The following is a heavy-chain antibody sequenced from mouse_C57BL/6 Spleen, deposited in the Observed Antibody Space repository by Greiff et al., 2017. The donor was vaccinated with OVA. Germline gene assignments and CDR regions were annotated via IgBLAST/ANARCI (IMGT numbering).Heavy chain of an antibody. J-gene: IGHJ1*03. Sequence: VQLQQPGAELVKPGASVKLSCKASGYTFTSYWMHWVKQRPGQGLEWIGMIHPNSGSTNYNEKFKSKATLTVDKSSSTAYMQLSSLTSEDSAVYYCATLYSNYGGDWYCEVWGTGTTVTV. CDR1: GYTFTSYW. CDR3: ATLYSNYGGDWYCEV. CDR2: IHPNSGST. V-gene: IGHV1-64*01. D-gene: IGHD2-5*01.